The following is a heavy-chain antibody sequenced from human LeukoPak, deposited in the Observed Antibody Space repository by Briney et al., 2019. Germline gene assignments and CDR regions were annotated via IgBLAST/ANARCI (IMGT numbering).Heavy chain of an antibody. Sequence: GGSLRLSCAASGFTFSSYAMSWVRQAPGKGLEWVSAISGSGGSTYYADSVKGRFTISRDNSKNTLYLQMNSLRAEDTAVYYCARVFGSSYYMDVWGKGTTVTISS. D-gene: IGHD3-10*01. V-gene: IGHV3-23*01. J-gene: IGHJ6*03. CDR1: GFTFSSYA. CDR3: ARVFGSSYYMDV. CDR2: ISGSGGST.